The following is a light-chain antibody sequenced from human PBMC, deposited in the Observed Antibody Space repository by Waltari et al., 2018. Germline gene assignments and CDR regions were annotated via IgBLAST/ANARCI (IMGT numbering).Light chain of an antibody. CDR2: CAA. J-gene: IGKJ2*01. Sequence: IVVTQSPDSLAVSLGERATINCKSSQSLLHTNNKNYLAWYQLRPGPPPKLPIYCAATRESGVPGRFSGSGSGTDFTLTISGLQAEDVAVYYCQQYYSTPNTFGQGTKLEIK. CDR1: QSLLHTNNKNY. CDR3: QQYYSTPNT. V-gene: IGKV4-1*01.